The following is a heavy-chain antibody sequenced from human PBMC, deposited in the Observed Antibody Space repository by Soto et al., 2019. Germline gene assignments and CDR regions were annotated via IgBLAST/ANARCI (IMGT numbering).Heavy chain of an antibody. Sequence: GASVKVSCKASGYTFTSYGISWVRQAPGQGLEWMGWISAYNGNTNYAQKLQGRVTMTTDTSTSTAYMELRSLRSDDTAVYYCARITNVDTAMENSDYWGQGTLVTVSS. D-gene: IGHD5-18*01. CDR2: ISAYNGNT. V-gene: IGHV1-18*01. CDR1: GYTFTSYG. CDR3: ARITNVDTAMENSDY. J-gene: IGHJ4*02.